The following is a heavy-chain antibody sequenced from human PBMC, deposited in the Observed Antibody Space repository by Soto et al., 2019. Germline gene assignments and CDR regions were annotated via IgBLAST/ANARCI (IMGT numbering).Heavy chain of an antibody. CDR2: IYPGDSDT. D-gene: IGHD3-3*01. CDR3: ASTYYDFLGHSGYYGMDV. CDR1: GYSFTSYW. Sequence: LGESLKISCKGSGYSFTSYWIGWVRQMPGKGLEWMGIIYPGDSDTRYSPSFQGQVTISADKSISTAYLQWSSLKASDTAMYYCASTYYDFLGHSGYYGMDVWGQGTTVTVSS. J-gene: IGHJ6*02. V-gene: IGHV5-51*01.